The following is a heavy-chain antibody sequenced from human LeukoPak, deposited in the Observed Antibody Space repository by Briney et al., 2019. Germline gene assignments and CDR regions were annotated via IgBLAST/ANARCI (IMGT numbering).Heavy chain of an antibody. V-gene: IGHV3-53*01. D-gene: IGHD3-10*01. CDR3: AREGSGRTAYNDGLDV. CDR1: GFTVSSSY. CDR2: IRSGGST. J-gene: IGHJ3*01. Sequence: GGSLRLSCAASGFTVSSSYMTWVRQAPGKGLEWVSVIRSGGSTVYADSVKGRFTISRDNSKNTLYLQLNSLRAEDTAVYYCAREGSGRTAYNDGLDVWSQGTMVTVSS.